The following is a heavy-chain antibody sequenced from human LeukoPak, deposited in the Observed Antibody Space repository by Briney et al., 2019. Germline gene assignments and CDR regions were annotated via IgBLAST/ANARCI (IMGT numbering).Heavy chain of an antibody. CDR1: GFTFSNYA. Sequence: PGGSLRLSCAASGFTFSNYAMSWVRQATGKGLEWVSSISGSSGDTYYADSVKGRFSVSRDSSKNTLYLQMYSLRVEDAALYYCAKDLALCRGPYSGAYYSPVDSWGQGTMVTVSS. V-gene: IGHV3-23*01. D-gene: IGHD2-21*02. CDR3: AKDLALCRGPYSGAYYSPVDS. CDR2: ISGSSGDT. J-gene: IGHJ4*02.